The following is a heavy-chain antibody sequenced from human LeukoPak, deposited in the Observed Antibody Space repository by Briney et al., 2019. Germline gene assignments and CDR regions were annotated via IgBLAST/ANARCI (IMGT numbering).Heavy chain of an antibody. Sequence: ASVKVSCKASGGTFSSYAISWVRQAPGQGLEWMGGIIPIFGTANYAQKFQGRVTITTDESTSTAYMELSSLRSEDTAVYYRAREGRLGYCSSTSCYVVGYFDYWGQGTLVTVSS. CDR2: IIPIFGTA. D-gene: IGHD2-2*01. V-gene: IGHV1-69*05. CDR3: AREGRLGYCSSTSCYVVGYFDY. J-gene: IGHJ4*02. CDR1: GGTFSSYA.